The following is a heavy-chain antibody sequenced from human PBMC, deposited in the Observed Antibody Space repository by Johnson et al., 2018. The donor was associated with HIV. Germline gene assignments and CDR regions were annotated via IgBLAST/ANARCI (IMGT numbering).Heavy chain of an antibody. CDR3: ARDGYRYDTGVLGAFDI. CDR1: GFTFDDYG. D-gene: IGHD6-13*01. J-gene: IGHJ3*02. CDR2: INWNGGST. V-gene: IGHV3-20*04. Sequence: VQLVESGGGVVRPGGSLRLSCAASGFTFDDYGMSWVRQAPGKGLEWVSGINWNGGSTGYADSVKGRFTISRDNAKNSVYLQMNSLRAEDTALYYCARDGYRYDTGVLGAFDIWGQGTMVTVSS.